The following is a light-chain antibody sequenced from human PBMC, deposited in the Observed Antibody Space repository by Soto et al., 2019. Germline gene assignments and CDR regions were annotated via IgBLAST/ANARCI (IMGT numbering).Light chain of an antibody. CDR2: EDS. V-gene: IGLV2-23*01. CDR1: TSDVGSYSL. J-gene: IGLJ1*01. Sequence: QSALTQPASVSGSPGQSITMSCTGTTSDVGSYSLLSWDQQHPGKAPKLMIYEDSKRPSGVSNRFSGSKSGNTAAPTISGLQAEDEAEYYCYSYAGSSIYVFGTGTKLTVL. CDR3: YSYAGSSIYV.